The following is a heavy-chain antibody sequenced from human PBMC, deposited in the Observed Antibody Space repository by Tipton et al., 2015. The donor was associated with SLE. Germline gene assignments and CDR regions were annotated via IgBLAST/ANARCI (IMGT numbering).Heavy chain of an antibody. CDR2: ISWNSGSI. J-gene: IGHJ6*02. V-gene: IGHV3-9*01. CDR3: AEHYDFWMAGMDV. D-gene: IGHD3-3*01. Sequence: WIRQPPGKGLEWVSGISWNSGSIGYADSVKGRFTISRDNAKNSLYLQMNSLRAEDTAVYYCAEHYDFWMAGMDVWGQGTTVTVSS.